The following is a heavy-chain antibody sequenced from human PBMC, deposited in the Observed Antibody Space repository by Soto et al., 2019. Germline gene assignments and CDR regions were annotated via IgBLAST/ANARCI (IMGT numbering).Heavy chain of an antibody. J-gene: IGHJ4*02. Sequence: QVQLVESGGGVVQPGRSLRLSCTASGLTFSNYGMHWVRQAPGKGLEWVAVISDDGSHKYYADSVKGRFTISRDNSKNTLYLQMNSLRADDTAVYYCAKDRYSTSPGDLDYWGQGNLVTVCS. D-gene: IGHD5-12*01. CDR1: GLTFSNYG. V-gene: IGHV3-30*18. CDR3: AKDRYSTSPGDLDY. CDR2: ISDDGSHK.